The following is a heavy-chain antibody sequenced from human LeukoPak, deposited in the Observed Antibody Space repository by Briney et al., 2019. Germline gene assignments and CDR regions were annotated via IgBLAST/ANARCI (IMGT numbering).Heavy chain of an antibody. D-gene: IGHD6-13*01. CDR2: IYYSGST. J-gene: IGHJ5*02. CDR1: GGSISSYS. V-gene: IGHV4-59*01. Sequence: SETLSLTCTVYGGSISSYSWSWIRQPPGKGLEWIGYIYYSGSTNYNPSLKSRVTISVDTSKNQFSLKLSSVTAADTAVYYCAREVAAAGGHNWFDPWGQGTLVTVSS. CDR3: AREVAAAGGHNWFDP.